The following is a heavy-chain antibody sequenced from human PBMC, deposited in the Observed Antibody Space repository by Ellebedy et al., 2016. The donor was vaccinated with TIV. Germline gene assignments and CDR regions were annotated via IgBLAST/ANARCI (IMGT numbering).Heavy chain of an antibody. Sequence: PGGSLRLSCAASGFTFSSYGMHWVRQAPGKGLEWVAVIWYDGSNKYYADSVKGRFTISRDNSKNTLLLQMYSLRVDDTAVYYCAKARRGDYVIFGLDVWGQGTTVPVSS. V-gene: IGHV3-33*03. CDR3: AKARRGDYVIFGLDV. D-gene: IGHD4-17*01. CDR1: GFTFSSYG. CDR2: IWYDGSNK. J-gene: IGHJ6*02.